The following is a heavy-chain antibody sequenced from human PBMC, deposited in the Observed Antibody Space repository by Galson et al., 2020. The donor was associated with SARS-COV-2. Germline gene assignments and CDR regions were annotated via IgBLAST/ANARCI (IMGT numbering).Heavy chain of an antibody. J-gene: IGHJ4*02. CDR3: ANPHSSSTF. Sequence: GGSLRLSCAASEFIFSDYGMHWVRQAPSKGLAWVAAISYDGIKLYYADSVRGRCTISRDNSKNTLYLQLNSLRPEDTAVYYCANPHSSSTFWGQGTQVTVSS. V-gene: IGHV3-30*18. CDR1: EFIFSDYG. CDR2: ISYDGIKL. D-gene: IGHD6-6*01.